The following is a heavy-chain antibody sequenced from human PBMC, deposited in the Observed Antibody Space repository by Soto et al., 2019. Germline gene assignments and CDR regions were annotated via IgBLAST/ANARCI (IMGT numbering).Heavy chain of an antibody. V-gene: IGHV3-30*18. D-gene: IGHD2-21*01. J-gene: IGHJ4*02. CDR3: AKDLLGDRGGDHYGGDY. CDR2: ISYDGSNK. Sequence: QVQLVESGGGVVQPGRSLRLSCAASGFTFNNYGMHWVRQAPGKGLEWVSIISYDGSNKYYADSVMGRFTISRDNSKNTLYLQMNSLRDEDTAVYYCAKDLLGDRGGDHYGGDYWGQGTLVTVSS. CDR1: GFTFNNYG.